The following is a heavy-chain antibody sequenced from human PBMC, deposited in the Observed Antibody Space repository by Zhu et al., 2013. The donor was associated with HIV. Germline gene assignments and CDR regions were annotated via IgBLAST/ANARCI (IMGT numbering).Heavy chain of an antibody. CDR3: ARVPLTGNNGGGPDY. J-gene: IGHJ4*02. V-gene: IGHV1-69*06. D-gene: IGHD1-20*01. Sequence: QVQLVQSGAEVKKPGSSVKVSCKASGGTFSSYAISWVRQAPGQGLEWMGGIIPIFGTANYAQKFQGRVTITADKSTSTVSMELTSLTSDDTAVYYCARVPLTGNNGGGPDYWGQGTLVTVSS. CDR2: IIPIFGTA. CDR1: GGTFSSYA.